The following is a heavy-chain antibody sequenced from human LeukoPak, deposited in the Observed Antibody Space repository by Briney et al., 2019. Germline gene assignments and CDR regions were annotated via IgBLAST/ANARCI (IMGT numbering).Heavy chain of an antibody. V-gene: IGHV4-61*01. CDR1: GVSVSSGSYY. Sequence: ETRSLTCTVSGVSVSSGSYYWSWIRQPPGKGLEWIGYIYKSGSATYNPSLRSRVTISVDTSKSQFSLKMGSVTAADTAVYYCARDMGAPDYGASSFDYWGQGTLGTVSS. J-gene: IGHJ4*02. CDR2: IYKSGSA. D-gene: IGHD4-23*01. CDR3: ARDMGAPDYGASSFDY.